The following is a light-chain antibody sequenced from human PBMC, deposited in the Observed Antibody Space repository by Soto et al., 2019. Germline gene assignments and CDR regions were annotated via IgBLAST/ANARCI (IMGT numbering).Light chain of an antibody. V-gene: IGLV2-14*01. J-gene: IGLJ2*01. CDR1: SSDVGAYNY. Sequence: QSALTQPASVSGSPGQSITISCTGTSSDVGAYNYVSWYQQHPGKAPKLMISEVSKRPSGVSNRFSGSKSGNTASLTISGLQDDAEAHYYCRSFSSSNTVVFGGGTKLTVL. CDR2: EVS. CDR3: RSFSSSNTVV.